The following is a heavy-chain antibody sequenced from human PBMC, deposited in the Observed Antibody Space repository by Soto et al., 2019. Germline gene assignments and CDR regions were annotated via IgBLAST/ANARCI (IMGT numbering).Heavy chain of an antibody. CDR2: ISYDGSNK. D-gene: IGHD3-16*01. CDR3: ARDRLTLRRGMDV. V-gene: IGHV3-30-3*01. J-gene: IGHJ6*02. Sequence: QVQLVESGGGVVQPGRSLRLSCAASGFTFSSYAMHWVRQAPGKGLEWVAVISYDGSNKYYADSVKGRFTISRDNSKNTLYLQMISLRAEDTAVYYCARDRLTLRRGMDVWGQGTTVTVSS. CDR1: GFTFSSYA.